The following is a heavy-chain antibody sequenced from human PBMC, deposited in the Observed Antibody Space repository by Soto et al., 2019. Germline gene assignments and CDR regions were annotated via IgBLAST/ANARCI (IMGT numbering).Heavy chain of an antibody. CDR3: ARGLIDYGTFIDY. D-gene: IGHD4-17*01. CDR1: GGSFSGYY. Sequence: SETLSLTCAVYGGSFSGYYWSWIRQPPGKGLEWIGEINHSGSTNYNPSLKSRVTISVDTSKNQFSLKLSSVTAADTAVYYCARGLIDYGTFIDYWGQGTLVTVSS. J-gene: IGHJ4*02. CDR2: INHSGST. V-gene: IGHV4-34*01.